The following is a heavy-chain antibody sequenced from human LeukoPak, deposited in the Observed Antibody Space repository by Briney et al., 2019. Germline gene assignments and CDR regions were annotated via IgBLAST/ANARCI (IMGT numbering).Heavy chain of an antibody. Sequence: SVKVSCKASGGTFSSYAISWVRQAPGQGLEWMGGIIPIFGTANYAQKFQGRVTMTRDTSTSTVYMELSSLRSEDTAVYYCARDRGRRTYYFDYWGQGTLVTVSS. V-gene: IGHV1-69*05. CDR1: GGTFSSYA. J-gene: IGHJ4*02. CDR2: IIPIFGTA. CDR3: ARDRGRRTYYFDY.